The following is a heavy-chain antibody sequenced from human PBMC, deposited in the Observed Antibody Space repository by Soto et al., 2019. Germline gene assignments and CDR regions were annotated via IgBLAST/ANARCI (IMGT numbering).Heavy chain of an antibody. Sequence: GGSLRLSCAASGFTFSSYGMHWVRQAPGKGLEWVAVISYDGSNKYYADSVKGRFTISRDNSKNTLYLQMNSLRAEDTAVYYCAKLYYDFWSGYPDTYYYYYYMDVWGKGTTVTVSS. CDR2: ISYDGSNK. CDR1: GFTFSSYG. D-gene: IGHD3-3*01. J-gene: IGHJ6*03. CDR3: AKLYYDFWSGYPDTYYYYYYMDV. V-gene: IGHV3-30*18.